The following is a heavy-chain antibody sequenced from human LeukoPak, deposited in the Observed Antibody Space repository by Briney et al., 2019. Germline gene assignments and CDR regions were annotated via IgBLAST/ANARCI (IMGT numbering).Heavy chain of an antibody. D-gene: IGHD2-2*01. CDR1: GFSFSTYA. Sequence: GGSLRLSCAASGFSFSTYAMNWVRQGPRKGLEWVATISGSGYTTYYADSVKGRFTISRDNSKNTLFLQMDSLRAEDTAVFFCARYCSSSTCQGSSYYFGMDVWGQGTTVTVSS. J-gene: IGHJ6*02. CDR2: ISGSGYTT. V-gene: IGHV3-23*01. CDR3: ARYCSSSTCQGSSYYFGMDV.